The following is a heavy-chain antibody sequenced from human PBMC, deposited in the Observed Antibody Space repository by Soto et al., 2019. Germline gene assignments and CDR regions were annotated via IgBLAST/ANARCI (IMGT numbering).Heavy chain of an antibody. CDR1: GFTFSSYG. Sequence: QVQLVESGGGVVQPGRSLRLSCAASGFTFSSYGIHWVRQAPGKGLEWVAVISDDGSNKYYADSVKGRFNISRDNSKNTLYLQMNSLRAEDTAVYYCATIAAAGSLDYWGQGTLVTVSS. CDR3: ATIAAAGSLDY. V-gene: IGHV3-30*03. CDR2: ISDDGSNK. D-gene: IGHD6-13*01. J-gene: IGHJ4*02.